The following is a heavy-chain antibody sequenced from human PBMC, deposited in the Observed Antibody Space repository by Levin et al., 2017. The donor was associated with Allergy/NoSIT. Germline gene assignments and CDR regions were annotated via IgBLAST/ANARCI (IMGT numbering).Heavy chain of an antibody. Sequence: GESLKISCKASGYTFTSYAMNWVRQAPGQGLEWMGWINTNTGNPTYAQGFTGRFVFSLDTSVSTAYLQISSLKAEDTAVYYCAGRIAAAGMFDRWRALVWGQGTLVTVSS. CDR3: AGRIAAAGMFDRWRALV. CDR2: INTNTGNP. V-gene: IGHV7-4-1*02. D-gene: IGHD6-13*01. J-gene: IGHJ4*02. CDR1: GYTFTSYA.